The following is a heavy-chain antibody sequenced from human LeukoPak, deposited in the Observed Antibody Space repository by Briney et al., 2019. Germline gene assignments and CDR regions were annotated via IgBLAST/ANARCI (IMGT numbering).Heavy chain of an antibody. J-gene: IGHJ5*02. CDR1: GYTFTSYG. CDR3: ARSRGSIAVAGSNWFDP. V-gene: IGHV1-18*01. Sequence: ASVKDSCKASGYTFTSYGISWVRQAPGQGLEWMGWISAYNGNTNYAQKLQGRVTMTTDTSTSTAYMELRSLRSDDTAVYYCARSRGSIAVAGSNWFDPWGQGTLVTVSS. CDR2: ISAYNGNT. D-gene: IGHD6-19*01.